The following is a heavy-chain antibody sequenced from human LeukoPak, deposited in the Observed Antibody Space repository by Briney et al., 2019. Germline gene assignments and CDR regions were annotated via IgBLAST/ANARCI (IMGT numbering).Heavy chain of an antibody. V-gene: IGHV3-64*01. CDR1: GFIFSSYP. CDR3: AREEPAGSTDY. D-gene: IGHD1-14*01. CDR2: VSGAGGTT. Sequence: GGSLRLSCVASGFIFSSYPMHWVRQAPGKGLEYVSVVSGAGGTTYYTKSVKGRFTISRDNSKNTLYLQMGSLREEDMAVYYCAREEPAGSTDYWGQGTLVTVSS. J-gene: IGHJ4*02.